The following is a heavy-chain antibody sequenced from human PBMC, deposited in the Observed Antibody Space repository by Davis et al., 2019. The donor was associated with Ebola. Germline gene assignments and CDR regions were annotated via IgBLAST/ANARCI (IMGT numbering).Heavy chain of an antibody. D-gene: IGHD3-16*02. CDR3: AKGGFYLYMDV. J-gene: IGHJ6*03. V-gene: IGHV3-23*01. CDR1: GFTFSSYA. Sequence: PGGSLRLSCAASGFTFSSYALNWVRQAPGKGLEWVSTISRAGESTYYGDSVRGRFTISRDNSMNTVYVQMYSLRADDTAVYYCAKGGFYLYMDVWGKGTTVTVSS. CDR2: ISRAGEST.